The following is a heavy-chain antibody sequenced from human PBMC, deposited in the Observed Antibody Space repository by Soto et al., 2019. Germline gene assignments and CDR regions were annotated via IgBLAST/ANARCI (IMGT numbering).Heavy chain of an antibody. V-gene: IGHV3-23*01. CDR3: ARWSGYADA. J-gene: IGHJ4*02. Sequence: PGGSLRLSCAASGFSFSTYSMAWVRQAAGKGPQWVSGLSGGGANTFYIDSVRGRFTISADNSKNTVYLQMDSLRADDTAVYYCARWSGYADAWGQGTLVTVSS. CDR1: GFSFSTYS. CDR2: LSGGGANT. D-gene: IGHD4-17*01.